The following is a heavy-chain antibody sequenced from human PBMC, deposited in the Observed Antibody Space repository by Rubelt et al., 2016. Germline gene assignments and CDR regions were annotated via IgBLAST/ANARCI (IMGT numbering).Heavy chain of an antibody. CDR1: GDTLSEFS. J-gene: IGHJ4*02. V-gene: IGHV1-24*01. Sequence: QVQLVQSGAEVKKPGASVKVSCKVSGDTLSEFSMHWVRQAPGKGLEWMGGFDTEDGEISYAQKFQGRVTMIEDQTTNTAYMELSSLRSEDTAVYYCATVKHLSLESWGQGTLVTVSS. CDR3: ATVKHLSLES. CDR2: FDTEDGEI.